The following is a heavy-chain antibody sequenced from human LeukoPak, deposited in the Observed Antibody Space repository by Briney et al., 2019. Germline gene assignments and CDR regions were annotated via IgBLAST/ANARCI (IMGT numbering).Heavy chain of an antibody. V-gene: IGHV4-59*01. CDR1: GGSISSYY. D-gene: IGHD6-13*01. CDR2: IYYSGST. J-gene: IGHJ6*02. CDR3: AKGGAAGGAGVYYYYGLDV. Sequence: TSETLSLTCTVSGGSISSYYWSWIRQPPGKGLEWIGYIYYSGSTNYNPSLKSRVTISVDTSKNQFSLKLSSVTAADTAVYHCAKGGAAGGAGVYYYYGLDVWGQGTTVTVSS.